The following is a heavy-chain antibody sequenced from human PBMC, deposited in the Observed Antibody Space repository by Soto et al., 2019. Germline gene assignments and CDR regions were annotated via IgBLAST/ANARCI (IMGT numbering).Heavy chain of an antibody. Sequence: QVQLVQSGAEVKKPGASVKVSCKASGYTFTSYYMHWVRQAPGKGLEGMGIINPSGGSTSHAQKFQCRVTMTRDTATRTVYMELRSRRSEDTAVYYWARSGLRFLEWLSRPTGKSDYWGQGTLVTVSS. CDR1: GYTFTSYY. J-gene: IGHJ4*02. D-gene: IGHD3-3*01. CDR2: INPSGGST. V-gene: IGHV1-46*03. CDR3: ARSGLRFLEWLSRPTGKSDY.